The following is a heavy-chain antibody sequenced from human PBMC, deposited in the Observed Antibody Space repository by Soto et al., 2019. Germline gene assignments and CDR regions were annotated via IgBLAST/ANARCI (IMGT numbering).Heavy chain of an antibody. CDR3: ASTVRIYGDYGRRLSSCAFDI. V-gene: IGHV3-33*01. CDR2: IWYDGSNK. Sequence: QVQLVESGGGVVQPGRSLRLSCAASGFTFSSYGMHWVRQAPGKGLEWVAVIWYDGSNKYYADSVKGRFTISRDNSKNTLYLQMNSLTAEDTAVYYCASTVRIYGDYGRRLSSCAFDIWGQGTMVTVSS. CDR1: GFTFSSYG. J-gene: IGHJ3*02. D-gene: IGHD4-17*01.